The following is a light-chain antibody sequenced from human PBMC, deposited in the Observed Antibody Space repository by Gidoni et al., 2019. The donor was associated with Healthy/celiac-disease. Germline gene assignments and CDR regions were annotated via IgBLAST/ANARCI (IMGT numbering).Light chain of an antibody. Sequence: AIRMTQSPSSFSASTGDRVTITFRASQGISSYLAWYQQKPGKAPKLLIYAASTLQSGVPSMFSGSGSGTDFTLTISCLQSEDFATYYCQQYYSYPALTVGGGTKVEIK. CDR3: QQYYSYPALT. V-gene: IGKV1-8*01. J-gene: IGKJ4*01. CDR2: AAS. CDR1: QGISSY.